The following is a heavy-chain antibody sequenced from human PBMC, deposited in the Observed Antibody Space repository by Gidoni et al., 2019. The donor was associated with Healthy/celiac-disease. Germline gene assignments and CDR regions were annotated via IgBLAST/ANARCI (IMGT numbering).Heavy chain of an antibody. CDR1: GGSISSSSYY. V-gene: IGHV4-39*01. CDR2: IYYSGST. J-gene: IGHJ4*02. Sequence: QLQLQESGPGLVKPSETLSLPCTVSGGSISSSSYYWGWIRQPPGKGLEWIGSIYYSGSTYYNPSLKSRVTISVDTSKNQFSLKLSSVTAADTAVYYCARHAHYDFWSGYQVDYWGQGTLVTVSS. D-gene: IGHD3-3*01. CDR3: ARHAHYDFWSGYQVDY.